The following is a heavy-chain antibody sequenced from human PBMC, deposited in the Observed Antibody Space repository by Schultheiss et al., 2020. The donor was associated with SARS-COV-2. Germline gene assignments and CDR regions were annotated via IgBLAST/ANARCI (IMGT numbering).Heavy chain of an antibody. D-gene: IGHD3-16*01. Sequence: GGSLRLSCAASGFTFSSYWMSWVRQAPGKGLEWVANIKQDGSEKYYVDSVKGRFTISRDNAKNSLYLQMNSLRAEDTAVYYCATDYAHRLYWYFDLWGRGTLVTVSS. CDR2: IKQDGSEK. CDR3: ATDYAHRLYWYFDL. V-gene: IGHV3-7*01. J-gene: IGHJ2*01. CDR1: GFTFSSYW.